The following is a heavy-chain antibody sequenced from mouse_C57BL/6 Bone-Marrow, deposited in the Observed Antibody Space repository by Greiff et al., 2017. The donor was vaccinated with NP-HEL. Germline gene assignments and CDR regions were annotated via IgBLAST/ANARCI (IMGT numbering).Heavy chain of an antibody. V-gene: IGHV5-17*01. Sequence: DVKLVESGGGLVKPGGSLKLSCAASGFTFSDYGMHWVRQAPEKGLEWVAYISSGSSTIYYADTVKGRFTISRDNAKNTLFLQMTSLRSEDTAMYYCARMGDWYFDVWGTGTTVTVSS. CDR2: ISSGSSTI. CDR1: GFTFSDYG. CDR3: ARMGDWYFDV. J-gene: IGHJ1*03.